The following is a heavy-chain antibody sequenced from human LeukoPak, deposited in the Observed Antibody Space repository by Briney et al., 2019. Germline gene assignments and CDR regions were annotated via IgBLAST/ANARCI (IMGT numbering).Heavy chain of an antibody. V-gene: IGHV4-39*07. J-gene: IGHJ5*02. Sequence: SETLSLTCTVSGGSISSSSYYWGWIRQPPGKGLEWIGSIYYSGSTYYNPSLKSRVTISVDTSKNHFSLKLSSVTAADTAVYYCARAINDYSNYEVLTDNWFDPWGQGTLVTVSS. D-gene: IGHD4-11*01. CDR3: ARAINDYSNYEVLTDNWFDP. CDR1: GGSISSSSYY. CDR2: IYYSGST.